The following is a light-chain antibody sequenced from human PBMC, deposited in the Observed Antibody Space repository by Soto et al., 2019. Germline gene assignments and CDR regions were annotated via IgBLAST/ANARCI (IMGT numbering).Light chain of an antibody. V-gene: IGKV3-20*01. CDR3: QQYGSSPPMYT. CDR2: GAS. Sequence: EIVLTQSPATLSLSPGERATLSCRASQSVSSSSLAWYQQKPGQAPRLLIYGASSRAAGIPDRFSGSGSGTDFTLTIGRLEPEDFAVYYCQQYGSSPPMYTFGQGTKLEIK. J-gene: IGKJ2*01. CDR1: QSVSSSS.